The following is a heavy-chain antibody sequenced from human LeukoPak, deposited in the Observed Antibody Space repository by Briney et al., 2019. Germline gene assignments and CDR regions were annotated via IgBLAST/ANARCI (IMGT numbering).Heavy chain of an antibody. V-gene: IGHV3-33*01. J-gene: IGHJ4*02. CDR2: IWYDGSDK. CDR1: GFIFSIYG. D-gene: IGHD2-21*02. CDR3: ARDGGMVTFDY. Sequence: GGSLRLSCAASGFIFSIYGMHWVRQAPGKELEWVAVIWYDGSDKYYAESVKGRFTISRDNSNNMLYLQMTSLRAEDTAVYYCARDGGMVTFDYWGQGTLVTVSS.